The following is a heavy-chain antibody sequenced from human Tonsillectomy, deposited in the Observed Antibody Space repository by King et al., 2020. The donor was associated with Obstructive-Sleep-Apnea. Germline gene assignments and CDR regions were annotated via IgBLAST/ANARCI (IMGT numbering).Heavy chain of an antibody. CDR3: AKDTDRGPTFNYYYYGMDV. V-gene: IGHV3-23*04. CDR1: GFTFSSYG. CDR2: ISAGGGRT. J-gene: IGHJ6*02. D-gene: IGHD3-10*01. Sequence: VQLVESGGGLVQPGESLRLACAASGFTFSSYGMNWVRQAPGKGLEWVSTISAGGGRTYYADSVKGRVTISRDNSKNTLYLQVKSLSAEDTAVYYCAKDTDRGPTFNYYYYGMDVWGQGTTVTVSS.